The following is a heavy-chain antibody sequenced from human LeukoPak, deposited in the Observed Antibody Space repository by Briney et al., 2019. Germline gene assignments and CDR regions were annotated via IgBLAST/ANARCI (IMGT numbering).Heavy chain of an antibody. D-gene: IGHD3-10*01. J-gene: IGHJ4*02. Sequence: GGSLRLSCAASGFTFSSYGMHWVRQAPGKGLEWVAFIRYDGSNKYYADSVKGRFTISRDNAKNSLYLQMNSLRAEDTAVYYCARVRGYYGSGSYYPIPYYFDYWGQGTLVTVSS. CDR2: IRYDGSNK. V-gene: IGHV3-30*02. CDR3: ARVRGYYGSGSYYPIPYYFDY. CDR1: GFTFSSYG.